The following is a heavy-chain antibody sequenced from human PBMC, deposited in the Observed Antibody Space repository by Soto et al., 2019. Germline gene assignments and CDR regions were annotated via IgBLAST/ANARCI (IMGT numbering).Heavy chain of an antibody. D-gene: IGHD6-13*01. J-gene: IGHJ4*02. V-gene: IGHV3-23*01. CDR1: GFTFYNFA. CDR2: ISGSGSNT. CDR3: TTGEESNSNCYGKFAS. Sequence: GGSLRLSCAASGFTFYNFAMIWVRQAPGKGLEWVSAISGSGSNTHYADSVKGRFTISRDNSKNTVSLQMNSLRVEDKAVYYCTTGEESNSNCYGKFASWGQGNQVTVSS.